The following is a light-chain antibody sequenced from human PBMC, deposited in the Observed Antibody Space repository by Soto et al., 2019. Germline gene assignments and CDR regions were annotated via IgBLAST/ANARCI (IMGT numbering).Light chain of an antibody. V-gene: IGLV2-14*01. CDR2: DVS. J-gene: IGLJ2*01. CDR1: SSDVGGYNY. CDR3: SSYTSSSTLVV. Sequence: QSALTQPASVSGSPGQSITISCTGTSSDVGGYNYVSWYQQHPGKAPKLMIYDVSNRPSGVSNRVSGSKSGNTASLTISGLQAEDEGDYCCSSYTSSSTLVVFGVGTQLTVL.